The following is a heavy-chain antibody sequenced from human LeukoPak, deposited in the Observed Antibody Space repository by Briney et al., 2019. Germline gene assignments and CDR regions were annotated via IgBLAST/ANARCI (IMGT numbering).Heavy chain of an antibody. CDR1: RFTFSSYG. J-gene: IGHJ4*02. V-gene: IGHV3-23*01. D-gene: IGHD2-2*01. CDR2: ISGSGGST. CDR3: AKSAAEYQLPMVYPFDY. Sequence: GGSLRLSCAASRFTFSSYGMSWVRQAPGKGLEWVSTISGSGGSTYYADSVKGRFTISRDNSKSTLYLQMNSLRAEDTAIYYCAKSAAEYQLPMVYPFDYWGQGTLVTVSS.